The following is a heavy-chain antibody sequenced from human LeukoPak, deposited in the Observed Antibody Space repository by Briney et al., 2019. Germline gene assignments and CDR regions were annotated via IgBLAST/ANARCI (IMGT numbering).Heavy chain of an antibody. Sequence: GGSLRLSCAASGFTFSSYSMNWVRQAPGKGLEWVSSISSSSSYTYYADSVKGRFTISRDNSKNTLYLQMNSLRAEDTAVYYCAKDTPIDYYDSSGSPDYWGQGALVTVSS. CDR1: GFTFSSYS. CDR2: ISSSSSYT. CDR3: AKDTPIDYYDSSGSPDY. V-gene: IGHV3-21*04. J-gene: IGHJ4*02. D-gene: IGHD3-22*01.